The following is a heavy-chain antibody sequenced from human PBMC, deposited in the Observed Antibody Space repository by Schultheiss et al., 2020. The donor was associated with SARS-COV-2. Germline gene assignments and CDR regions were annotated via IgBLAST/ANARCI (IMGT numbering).Heavy chain of an antibody. CDR2: IKQDGSEK. J-gene: IGHJ6*02. V-gene: IGHV3-7*03. CDR3: ASRAATSPYYYYGMDV. CDR1: GFTFSSYG. Sequence: GGSLRLSCAASGFTFSSYGMHWVRQAPGKGLEWVANIKQDGSEKYYVDSVKGRFTISRDNAKNSLYLQMSSLRAEDTAVYYCASRAATSPYYYYGMDVWGQGTTVTVSS. D-gene: IGHD2-15*01.